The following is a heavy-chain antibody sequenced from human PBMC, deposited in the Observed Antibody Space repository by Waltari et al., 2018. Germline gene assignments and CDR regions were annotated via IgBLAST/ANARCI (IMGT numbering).Heavy chain of an antibody. CDR1: GFTFSSYA. CDR2: ISYDGSNK. D-gene: IGHD2-15*01. V-gene: IGHV3-30*01. CDR3: ARDELLSEGNWFDP. J-gene: IGHJ5*02. Sequence: PGRSLRLSCAASGFTFSSYAMHWVRQAPGKGLEWVAVISYDGSNKYYADSVKGRFTISRDNSKNTLYLQMNSLRAEDTAVYYCARDELLSEGNWFDPWGQGTLVTVSS.